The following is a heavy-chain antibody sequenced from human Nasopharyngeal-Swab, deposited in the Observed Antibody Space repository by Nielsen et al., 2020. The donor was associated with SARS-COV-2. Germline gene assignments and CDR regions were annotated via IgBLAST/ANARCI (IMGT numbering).Heavy chain of an antibody. J-gene: IGHJ6*03. D-gene: IGHD4-17*01. Sequence: VKVSCKASGGTFSSYAISWVRQAPGQGLEWMGGIIPIFGTANYAQKFQGRVTITADESTSTAYMELSSLRSEDTAVYYCARGDYGDYTEAYYYYYYMDVWGKGTTVTVSS. CDR3: ARGDYGDYTEAYYYYYYMDV. V-gene: IGHV1-69*13. CDR2: IIPIFGTA. CDR1: GGTFSSYA.